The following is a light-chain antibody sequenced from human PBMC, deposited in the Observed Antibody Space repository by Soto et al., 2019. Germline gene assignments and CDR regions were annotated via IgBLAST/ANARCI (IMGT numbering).Light chain of an antibody. CDR3: QQYYSYWT. CDR2: DAY. Sequence: DIQMTQSPSTLSASVGDRVTITCRASQSVSNWLAWYQQKSGKAPKLLIYDAYSLQSGVPSRFSGSGSGTEFALTISSLQPGDFATYYCQQYYSYWTFGQGTKVDIK. J-gene: IGKJ1*01. V-gene: IGKV1-5*01. CDR1: QSVSNW.